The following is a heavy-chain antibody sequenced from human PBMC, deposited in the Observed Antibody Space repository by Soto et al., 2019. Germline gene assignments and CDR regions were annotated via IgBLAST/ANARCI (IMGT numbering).Heavy chain of an antibody. V-gene: IGHV3-23*01. D-gene: IGHD2-15*01. Sequence: EVQLLESGGGLVQPGGSLRLSCAASGFTFSSYAMSWVRQAPGKGLEWVSVISGSGGSTYYADSVKGRFTISRDNSKNTLYLQMNSLRAEDTAVYYCAKQGDIVVVVAAHLPDWGQGTLVTVSS. CDR2: ISGSGGST. J-gene: IGHJ4*02. CDR3: AKQGDIVVVVAAHLPD. CDR1: GFTFSSYA.